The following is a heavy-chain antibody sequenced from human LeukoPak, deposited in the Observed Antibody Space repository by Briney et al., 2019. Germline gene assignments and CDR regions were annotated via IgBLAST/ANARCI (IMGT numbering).Heavy chain of an antibody. CDR1: GGSISSSSYY. CDR3: AGHHPRNTVDF. Sequence: SETLSLTCTVSGGSISSSSYYWGWIRQPPGKGLEWIAYISDIGSINYNPSLKSRVTISLDTSKNQFSLKLSSVTAADTAVYYCAGHHPRNTVDFWGQGTLVTASS. CDR2: ISDIGSI. D-gene: IGHD2/OR15-2a*01. J-gene: IGHJ4*02. V-gene: IGHV4-61*05.